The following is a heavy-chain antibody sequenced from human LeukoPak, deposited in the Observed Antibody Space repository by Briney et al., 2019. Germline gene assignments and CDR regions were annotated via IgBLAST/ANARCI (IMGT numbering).Heavy chain of an antibody. CDR3: ARNPYGTGHFVP. V-gene: IGHV1-8*01. J-gene: IGHJ5*02. D-gene: IGHD1-14*01. CDR1: GYTFTPYD. Sequence: ASVTVSCKASGYTFTPYDINWVRQATGRGLEWLGWMSPNNGHTGYAQKFQARVTLTRDTSINTAYRELSSLTSEHAAVYYCARNPYGTGHFVPWRQARLPTVSS. CDR2: MSPNNGHT.